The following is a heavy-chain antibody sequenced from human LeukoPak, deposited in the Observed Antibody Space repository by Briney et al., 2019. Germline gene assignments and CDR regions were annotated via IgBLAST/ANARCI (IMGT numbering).Heavy chain of an antibody. J-gene: IGHJ4*02. CDR3: AKASVAVAGRRAYYFDY. CDR1: GFIFTDYW. V-gene: IGHV3-74*01. CDR2: IRGDGRAT. Sequence: GGSLRLSCAASGFIFTDYWMHWVRQAPGKELVWVARIRGDGRATTYADSVKGRFTISRDNAKNSLYLQMNSLRAEDMALYYCAKASVAVAGRRAYYFDYWGQGTLVTVSS. D-gene: IGHD6-19*01.